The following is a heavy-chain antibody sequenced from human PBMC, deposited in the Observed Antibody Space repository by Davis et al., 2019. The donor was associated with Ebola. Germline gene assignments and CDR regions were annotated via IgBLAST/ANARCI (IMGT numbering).Heavy chain of an antibody. Sequence: GESLKISCAASGFTFSSYAMSWVRQAPGKGLEWASAISGSGGSTYYADSVKGRFTISRDNSKNTLYLQMNSLRAEDTAVYYCAKAYGDYYYYYGMDVWGQGTTVTVSS. CDR1: GFTFSSYA. D-gene: IGHD4-17*01. CDR3: AKAYGDYYYYYGMDV. J-gene: IGHJ6*02. V-gene: IGHV3-23*01. CDR2: ISGSGGST.